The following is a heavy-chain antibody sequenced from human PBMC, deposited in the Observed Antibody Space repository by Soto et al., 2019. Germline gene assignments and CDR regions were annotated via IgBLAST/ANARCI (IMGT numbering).Heavy chain of an antibody. D-gene: IGHD4-4*01. V-gene: IGHV3-33*01. CDR2: IWYDGSKK. CDR1: GFTFSSYG. J-gene: IGHJ4*02. Sequence: QVQLVESGGGVVQPGRSLRLSCAASGFTFSSYGMHWVRQAPGKGLEWVAVIWYDGSKKYYADSVKGRFTISRDNSKNTLYLQMNSLRAEDTAVYYCARGGGKYSNLFDYWGQGTLVTVSS. CDR3: ARGGGKYSNLFDY.